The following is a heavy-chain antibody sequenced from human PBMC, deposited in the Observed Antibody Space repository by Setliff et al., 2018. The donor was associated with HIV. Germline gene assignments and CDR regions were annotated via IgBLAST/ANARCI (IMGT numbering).Heavy chain of an antibody. J-gene: IGHJ6*03. CDR1: GGSFSGYY. Sequence: SETLSLTCAVYGGSFSGYYWGWIRQPPGKGLEWIGSIYYSGSTYYNPSLKSRVTISVDTSKNQFSLKLSSVTAADTAVYYCARHGVGYCSSTSCYGVPYYYMDVWGKGTTVTVS. CDR2: IYYSGST. V-gene: IGHV4-39*01. CDR3: ARHGVGYCSSTSCYGVPYYYMDV. D-gene: IGHD2-2*01.